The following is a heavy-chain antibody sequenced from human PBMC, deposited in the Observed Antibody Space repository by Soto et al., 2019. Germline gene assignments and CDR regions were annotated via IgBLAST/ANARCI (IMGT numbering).Heavy chain of an antibody. V-gene: IGHV1-69*01. Sequence: QVQLVQSGAEVKKPGSSVKVSCKASGGTFSSYAISWVRQAPGQGLEWMGGIIPIHGTANYAQKFQGRVTITADESTSTAYMELSSLTSEDTAVYYCARSQGSSTSLEIYYYYYYGMDVWGQGTKVTVSS. CDR3: ARSQGSSTSLEIYYYYYYGMDV. CDR2: IIPIHGTA. CDR1: GGTFSSYA. J-gene: IGHJ6*02. D-gene: IGHD2-2*01.